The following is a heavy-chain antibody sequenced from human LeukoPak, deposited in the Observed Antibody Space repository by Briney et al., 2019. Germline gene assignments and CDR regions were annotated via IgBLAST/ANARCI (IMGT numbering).Heavy chain of an antibody. Sequence: ASVKVSCKASGYTFTSYGISWVRQAPGQGLEWMGWISAYNGNTNYAQKLQGRVTMTTDTSTSTAYMELRSLRSDDTAVFYCASSDGYNKAGYYYYMDVWGKGATVTVSS. CDR3: ASSDGYNKAGYYYYMDV. J-gene: IGHJ6*03. CDR2: ISAYNGNT. V-gene: IGHV1-18*01. D-gene: IGHD5-24*01. CDR1: GYTFTSYG.